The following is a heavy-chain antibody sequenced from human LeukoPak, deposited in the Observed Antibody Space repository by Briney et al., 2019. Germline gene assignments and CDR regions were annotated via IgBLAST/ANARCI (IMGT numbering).Heavy chain of an antibody. J-gene: IGHJ4*02. CDR3: AREGDYVWGSYRLPLDY. D-gene: IGHD3-16*02. V-gene: IGHV1-18*01. CDR1: GYTFTSYG. CDR2: ISAYNGNT. Sequence: ASVKVSCKASGYTFTSYGISWVRQAPGQGLEWMGWISAYNGNTNYAQKLQGRVTMTTDTSTSTAYMELRSLRSDDTAVYYCAREGDYVWGSYRLPLDYWGQGTLATVSS.